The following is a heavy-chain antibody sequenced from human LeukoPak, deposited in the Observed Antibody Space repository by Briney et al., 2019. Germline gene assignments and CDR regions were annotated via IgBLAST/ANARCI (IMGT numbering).Heavy chain of an antibody. D-gene: IGHD6-19*01. CDR3: AIEGEIAVAGSLDY. J-gene: IGHJ4*02. V-gene: IGHV3-20*04. CDR2: INWNGDST. Sequence: GGSLRLSSAASGFTFDDYGMSWVRQAPGKGLEWVSGINWNGDSTGYADSVKGRFTISRDNAKNSLYLQMNSLRAEDTALYYCAIEGEIAVAGSLDYWGQGTLVTVSS. CDR1: GFTFDDYG.